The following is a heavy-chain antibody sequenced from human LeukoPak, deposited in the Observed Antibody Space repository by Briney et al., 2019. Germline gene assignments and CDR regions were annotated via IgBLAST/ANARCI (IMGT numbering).Heavy chain of an antibody. V-gene: IGHV1-46*01. CDR2: INPSGSST. Sequence: RASVKVSCKASGYTFTDSYMHWVRQAPGQGLEWMGLINPSGSSTLYAEKFRGRIIMTRDMSTATDYMELSSLRSEDTAVYYCARDNSIADRGWWFDPWGQGTLVTVSS. D-gene: IGHD4-23*01. CDR1: GYTFTDSY. J-gene: IGHJ5*02. CDR3: ARDNSIADRGWWFDP.